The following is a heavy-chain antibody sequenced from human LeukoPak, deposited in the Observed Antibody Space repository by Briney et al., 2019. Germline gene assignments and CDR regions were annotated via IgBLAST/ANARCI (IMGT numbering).Heavy chain of an antibody. V-gene: IGHV3-23*01. D-gene: IGHD3-10*01. J-gene: IGHJ6*03. CDR3: AKGRKVSRFGDFYYYMDV. CDR1: GFTFSSYA. Sequence: EGSLRLSCAASGFTFSSYAMSWVRQAPGKGLEWVSAISGSGGSTYYADSVKGRFTISRDNSKNTLYLQMNSLRAEDTAVYYCAKGRKVSRFGDFYYYMDVWGKGTTVTVSS. CDR2: ISGSGGST.